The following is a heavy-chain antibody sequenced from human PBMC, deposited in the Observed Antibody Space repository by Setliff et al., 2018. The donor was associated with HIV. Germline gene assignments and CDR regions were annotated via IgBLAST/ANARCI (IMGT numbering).Heavy chain of an antibody. CDR2: IYHSGST. CDR1: GYSISSGYY. CDR3: ARGRMATVLIRNWIDP. Sequence: PSETLSLTCAVSGYSISSGYYWGWIRQPPGKGLEWLGSIYHSGSTYYNPSLTSRVTISVDTSKNQFSLKLSSVTASDTAMYYCARGRMATVLIRNWIDPWGQGSLVTVSS. J-gene: IGHJ5*02. D-gene: IGHD4-4*01. V-gene: IGHV4-38-2*01.